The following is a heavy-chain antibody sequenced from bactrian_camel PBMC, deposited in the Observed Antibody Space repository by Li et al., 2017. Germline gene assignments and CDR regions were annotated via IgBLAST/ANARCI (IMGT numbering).Heavy chain of an antibody. CDR1: GYTYSISSC. CDR2: IDSDGT. Sequence: VQLVESGGGSVQAGGSLRLSCVTSGYTYSISSCMAWFRQAPGKEREGVAAIDSDGTTYIDSVKGRVTIFRENVVNWMYLQMNSLKPEDTAVYYCVIVTGDGTGVPTTGARGPRSPSP. V-gene: IGHV3S53*01. J-gene: IGHJ4*01. D-gene: IGHD2*01. CDR3: VIVTGDGTGVPTT.